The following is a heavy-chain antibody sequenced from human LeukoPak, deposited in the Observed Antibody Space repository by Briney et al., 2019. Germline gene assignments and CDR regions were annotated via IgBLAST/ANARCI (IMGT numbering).Heavy chain of an antibody. J-gene: IGHJ6*02. CDR3: AKDLLLWFGELFYGMDV. CDR2: ISYDGSNK. CDR1: GFTFSSYG. V-gene: IGHV3-30*18. Sequence: AGGSLRLSCAASGFTFSSYGMHWVRQAPGKGLEWVAVISYDGSNKYYADSVKGRFTISRDNSKNTLYPQMNSLRAEDTAVYYCAKDLLLWFGELFYGMDVWGQGTTVTVSS. D-gene: IGHD3-10*01.